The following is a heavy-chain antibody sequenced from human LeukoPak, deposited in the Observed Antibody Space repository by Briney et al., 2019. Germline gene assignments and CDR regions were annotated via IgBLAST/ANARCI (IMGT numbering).Heavy chain of an antibody. CDR2: IREDESEK. V-gene: IGHV3-7*01. Sequence: GGSLRLSCAASGFTFSRYGMDWVRQAPGKGLEWVANIREDESEKNYMDSAKGRFTISRDNAWNSLYLQMISLRAEDTAVDYCAREHCSRLDWGERTLVTVSS. D-gene: IGHD2-21*02. CDR3: AREHCSRLD. CDR1: GFTFSRYG. J-gene: IGHJ4*02.